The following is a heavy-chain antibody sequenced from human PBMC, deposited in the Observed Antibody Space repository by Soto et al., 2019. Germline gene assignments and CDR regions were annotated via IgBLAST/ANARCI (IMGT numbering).Heavy chain of an antibody. Sequence: EVQLLESGGGLVQPGGSLRLSCAASGFTFSSYAMSWVRQAPGKGLEWVSAISGSGGSTYYADSVKGRFTISRDNSKNTLYLQMNSLRAEDTAVYYCAKELGSGSYYNLGLGKYNWFDPWGQGTLVTVSS. CDR2: ISGSGGST. D-gene: IGHD3-10*01. V-gene: IGHV3-23*01. CDR3: AKELGSGSYYNLGLGKYNWFDP. J-gene: IGHJ5*02. CDR1: GFTFSSYA.